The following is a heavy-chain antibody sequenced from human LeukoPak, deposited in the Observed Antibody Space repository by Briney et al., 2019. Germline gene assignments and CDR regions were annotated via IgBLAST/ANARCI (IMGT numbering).Heavy chain of an antibody. CDR3: AREMGRGDYALYY. Sequence: SETLSLTCTVSGGSISSYYWSWIRQPPGKGLEWIGYICYSGSTNYNPSLKSRVTISVDTSKNQFSLKLSSVTAADTAVYYCAREMGRGDYALYYWGQGTLVTVSS. D-gene: IGHD4-17*01. J-gene: IGHJ4*02. CDR1: GGSISSYY. CDR2: ICYSGST. V-gene: IGHV4-59*01.